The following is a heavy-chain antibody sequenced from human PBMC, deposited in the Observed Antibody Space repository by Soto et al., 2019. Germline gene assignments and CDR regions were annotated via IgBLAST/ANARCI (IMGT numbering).Heavy chain of an antibody. J-gene: IGHJ5*02. CDR2: IYYSGST. V-gene: IGHV4-31*03. CDR3: ARDGQYYDILTGYYNVHWFDP. D-gene: IGHD3-9*01. CDR1: GGSISSGGYY. Sequence: PSETLSLTCTVSGGSISSGGYYWSWIRQHPGKGLEWIGYIYYSGSTYYNPSLKSRVTISVDTSKNQFSLKLSSVTAADTAVYYCARDGQYYDILTGYYNVHWFDPWGQGTLVTVSS.